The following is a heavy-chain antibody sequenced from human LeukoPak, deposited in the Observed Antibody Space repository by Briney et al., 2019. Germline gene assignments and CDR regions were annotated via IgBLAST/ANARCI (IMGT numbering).Heavy chain of an antibody. CDR2: IYYSGST. J-gene: IGHJ3*02. CDR1: GGSISGYY. D-gene: IGHD3-16*01. Sequence: SETLSLTCTVSGGSISGYYWSWIRQPPGKGLEWIGYIYYSGSTNYNPALKSRVTIAVDRSKNQFSLKLSSVTAADTAVYYCARNDGDIWGQGTMVNVSS. V-gene: IGHV4-59*08. CDR3: ARNDGDI.